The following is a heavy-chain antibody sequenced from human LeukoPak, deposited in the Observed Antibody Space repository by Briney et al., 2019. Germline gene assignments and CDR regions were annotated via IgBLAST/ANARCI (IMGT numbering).Heavy chain of an antibody. Sequence: GGSLRLSCTASGFTFGGYAMSWVRQAPGKGLEWVGFIRSKAYGGSTEYAALVKGRFTISRDDSKSIAYLQMNSLKTEDTAVYYCTRVGYYYDSSGYGSLNWFDPWGQGTLVTVSS. CDR3: TRVGYYYDSSGYGSLNWFDP. J-gene: IGHJ5*02. CDR1: GFTFGGYA. V-gene: IGHV3-49*04. CDR2: IRSKAYGGST. D-gene: IGHD3-22*01.